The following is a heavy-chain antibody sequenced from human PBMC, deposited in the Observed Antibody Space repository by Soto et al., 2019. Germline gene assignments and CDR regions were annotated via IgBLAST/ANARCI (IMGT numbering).Heavy chain of an antibody. CDR2: IRAYNGNR. Sequence: QVQLVQSGAEVKKPGASVKVSCKASGYTFSSYGISWVRQAPGQGLEWMGWIRAYNGNRNYAQKLQGRVTMTTDTSTSTVYMELTSLRCDDTDVYYCARDLPPMDVWGQGTTVTVSS. CDR1: GYTFSSYG. J-gene: IGHJ6*02. V-gene: IGHV1-18*01. CDR3: ARDLPPMDV.